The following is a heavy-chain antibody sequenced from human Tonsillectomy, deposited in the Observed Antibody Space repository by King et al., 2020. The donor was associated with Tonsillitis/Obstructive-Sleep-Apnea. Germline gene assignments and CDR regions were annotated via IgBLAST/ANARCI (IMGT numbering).Heavy chain of an antibody. CDR3: ASLFYDFWSGYDDAFDI. Sequence: VQLVESGGGVVQPGRSLRLSCAASGFTFSSYAMHWVRQAPGKGLEWVAVISYDGSNKYYADSVKGRFTISRDNSKNTLYLQMNSLRAEDTAVYYCASLFYDFWSGYDDAFDIWGQGTMVTVSS. CDR1: GFTFSSYA. V-gene: IGHV3-30*04. D-gene: IGHD3-3*01. CDR2: ISYDGSNK. J-gene: IGHJ3*02.